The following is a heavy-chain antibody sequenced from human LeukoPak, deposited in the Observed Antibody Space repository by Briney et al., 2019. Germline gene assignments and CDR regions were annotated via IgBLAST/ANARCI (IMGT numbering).Heavy chain of an antibody. J-gene: IGHJ4*02. CDR1: GSSISSSTYY. V-gene: IGHV4-39*07. Sequence: SETLSLTCTVSGSSISSSTYYRGWIRQPPGKGLEWIGSIYYSGYTYYSPSLKSRVTISVDTSKNQFSLKLTSVTAADTAVYYCARTLAARQGEFDYWGQGTLVTVSS. CDR3: ARTLAARQGEFDY. D-gene: IGHD6-6*01. CDR2: IYYSGYT.